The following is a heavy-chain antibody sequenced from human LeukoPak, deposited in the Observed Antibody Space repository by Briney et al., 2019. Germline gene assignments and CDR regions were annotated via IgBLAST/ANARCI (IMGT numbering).Heavy chain of an antibody. J-gene: IGHJ4*02. Sequence: GASVKVSCKASGYIFSSNYIHWVRQAPGQGLEWMGMINPSHVITDYAQKFQGRVTMTRDTSTGTVYMELSSLTSEDTAVYYCARRPTRLAYFDYWGQGTLVTVSS. CDR1: GYIFSSNY. CDR3: ARRPTRLAYFDY. V-gene: IGHV1-46*01. CDR2: INPSHVIT. D-gene: IGHD6-19*01.